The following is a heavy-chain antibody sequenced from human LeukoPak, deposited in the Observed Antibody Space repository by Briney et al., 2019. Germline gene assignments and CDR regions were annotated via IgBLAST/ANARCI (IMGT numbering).Heavy chain of an antibody. J-gene: IGHJ4*02. CDR3: AREVGSAGRLDY. V-gene: IGHV4-61*01. Sequence: SETLSLTCTVSGGSVSSDSYYWSWIRQPPGKGLEWIGYIYYSGGTNYNPSLESRVTISLDTSRNQFSLRLSSVTSADTAVYYCAREVGSAGRLDYWGQGTLVTVPS. D-gene: IGHD2-15*01. CDR2: IYYSGGT. CDR1: GGSVSSDSYY.